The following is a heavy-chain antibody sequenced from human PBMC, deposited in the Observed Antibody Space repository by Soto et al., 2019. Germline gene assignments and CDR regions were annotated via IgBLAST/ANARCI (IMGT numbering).Heavy chain of an antibody. CDR1: GASISSYY. CDR2: IYYSGNT. CDR3: ATGDMVQGAPYFY. D-gene: IGHD3-10*01. Sequence: SETLSLTCTVSGASISSYYWTWIRQPPGKGLEWIGFIYYSGNTNYNPSLKSRLAISVDTSKNQFSLKLRSVTGADTAVYYCATGDMVQGAPYFYWGQGKLVTVSS. J-gene: IGHJ4*02. V-gene: IGHV4-59*01.